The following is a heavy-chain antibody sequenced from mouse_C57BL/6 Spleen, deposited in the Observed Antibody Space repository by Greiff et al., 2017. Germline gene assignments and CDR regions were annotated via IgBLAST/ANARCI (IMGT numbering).Heavy chain of an antibody. Sequence: QVQLQQPGAELVKPGASVKMSCKASGYTFTSYWITWVRQRPGQGLEWIGDIYPGSGSTNYNEKFKSKATLTVDTSSSTAYMQLSSLTSEDSAVYYCARSYYYGSSYNFDYWGQGTTLTVSS. V-gene: IGHV1-55*01. CDR2: IYPGSGST. J-gene: IGHJ2*01. CDR1: GYTFTSYW. CDR3: ARSYYYGSSYNFDY. D-gene: IGHD1-1*01.